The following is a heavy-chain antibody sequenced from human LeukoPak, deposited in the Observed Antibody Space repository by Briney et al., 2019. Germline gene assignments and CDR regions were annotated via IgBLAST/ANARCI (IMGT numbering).Heavy chain of an antibody. D-gene: IGHD2-2*01. J-gene: IGHJ6*02. Sequence: GGSLRLSCAASGFTFSSYSMNWVRQAPGKGLEWVSSISSSSSYIYYADSVKGRFTISRDNAKNSLYLQMNSLRAEDTAVYYCARPLAAYCSSASWSDYSGMDVWVQGTTVTGYS. V-gene: IGHV3-21*01. CDR1: GFTFSSYS. CDR3: ARPLAAYCSSASWSDYSGMDV. CDR2: ISSSSSYI.